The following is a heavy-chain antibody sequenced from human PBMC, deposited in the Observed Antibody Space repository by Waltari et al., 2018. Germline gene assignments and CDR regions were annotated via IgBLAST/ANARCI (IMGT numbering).Heavy chain of an antibody. V-gene: IGHV4-4*07. Sequence: QVQLQASGPGLVKPSATLSLTCTASGGSISRSYWSWIRQPAATGLACLGRSYTSGSTNYNPYLKSRVTISVDKSKNQFSLKLSSVTAADTAVYYCARDGGYCTNGVCYTPHYYYGMDVWGQGTTVTVSS. D-gene: IGHD2-8*01. CDR3: ARDGGYCTNGVCYTPHYYYGMDV. CDR2: SYTSGST. J-gene: IGHJ6*02. CDR1: GGSISRSY.